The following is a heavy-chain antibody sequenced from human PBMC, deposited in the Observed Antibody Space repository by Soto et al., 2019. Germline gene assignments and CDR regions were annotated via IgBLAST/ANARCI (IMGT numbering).Heavy chain of an antibody. Sequence: SETLSLTCTVSGGSFGSSAYYWGWIRRAPGKGLEWIGSINSSGSTFSNPSLRSRVTLSVDTSKNQFSLKLTSVTAADTALYYCSRRAPEGFDPWGQGTLVTVSS. CDR1: GGSFGSSAYY. V-gene: IGHV4-39*01. J-gene: IGHJ5*02. CDR2: INSSGST. CDR3: SRRAPEGFDP.